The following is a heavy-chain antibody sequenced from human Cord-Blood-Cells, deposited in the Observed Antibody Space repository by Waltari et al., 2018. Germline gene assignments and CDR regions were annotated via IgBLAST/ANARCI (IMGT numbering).Heavy chain of an antibody. CDR2: FEPENGET. CDR1: GYTLTELS. CDR3: ATDCSSTSCYNWFDP. D-gene: IGHD2-2*01. Sequence: QVQLVQSGAEVKKPGASVKVSCKVSGYTLTELSMHWVRQAPGKGLEWMGGFEPENGETIYAQKFQGRVTMTEDTSTDTVYMELSSLRSEDTAVYYCATDCSSTSCYNWFDPWGQGTLVTVSS. J-gene: IGHJ5*02. V-gene: IGHV1-24*01.